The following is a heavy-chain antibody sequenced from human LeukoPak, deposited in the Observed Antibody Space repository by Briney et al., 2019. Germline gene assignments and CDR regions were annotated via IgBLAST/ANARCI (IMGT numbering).Heavy chain of an antibody. J-gene: IGHJ3*02. CDR3: ARDTPFRQQLELGAFDI. D-gene: IGHD6-13*01. CDR1: GYTFTSYG. V-gene: IGHV1-18*01. Sequence: ASVKVSCKASGYTFTSYGISWVRPAPGQGLEWMGWISAYNGNTNYAQKLQGRVTMTTDTSTSTAYMELRSLRSDDTAVYYCARDTPFRQQLELGAFDIWGQGTMVTVSS. CDR2: ISAYNGNT.